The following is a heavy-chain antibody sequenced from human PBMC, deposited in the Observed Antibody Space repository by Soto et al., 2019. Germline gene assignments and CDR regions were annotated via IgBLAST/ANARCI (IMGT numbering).Heavy chain of an antibody. CDR3: PRTLVGLVAGPSYYGMDV. Sequence: QIQLVESGGGLVQPGGSLRLSCRASGVTFNSYAFNWVRQAPGKGLEWVAVIRYDGNTKYYADSVKVRFTISRDNLRSTVYVQMISLKAEDRAVDYCPRTLVGLVAGPSYYGMDVWGQGKTVTVSS. D-gene: IGHD6-19*01. J-gene: IGHJ6*02. V-gene: IGHV3-33*01. CDR1: GVTFNSYA. CDR2: IRYDGNTK.